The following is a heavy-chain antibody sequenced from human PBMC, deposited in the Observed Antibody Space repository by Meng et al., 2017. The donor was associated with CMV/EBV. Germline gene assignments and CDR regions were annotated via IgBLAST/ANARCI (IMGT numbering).Heavy chain of an antibody. D-gene: IGHD6-13*01. CDR3: ARDPLIAAAGTGWYFDL. Sequence: SCAASGFTFSSYAMHWVRQAPGKGLEWVAVISYDGSNKYYADSVKGRFTISRDNSKNTLYLQMNSLRAEDTAVYYCARDPLIAAAGTGWYFDLWGRGTLVTVSS. CDR1: GFTFSSYA. V-gene: IGHV3-30-3*01. CDR2: ISYDGSNK. J-gene: IGHJ2*01.